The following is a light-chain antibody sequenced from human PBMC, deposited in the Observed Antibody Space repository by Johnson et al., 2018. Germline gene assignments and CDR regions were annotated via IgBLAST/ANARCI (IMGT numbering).Light chain of an antibody. CDR3: GTWDGSLSAGNA. CDR2: ENN. J-gene: IGLJ1*01. CDR1: SSNIGNNY. V-gene: IGLV1-51*02. Sequence: QSVLTQPPSVYAAPGQKVTISCSGSSSNIGNNYVSWYQQLPGTAPKLLIYENNKRPSGIPDRFSGSKSGTSATLGITGLQTGDEADYYCGTWDGSLSAGNACGTGTKVTAL.